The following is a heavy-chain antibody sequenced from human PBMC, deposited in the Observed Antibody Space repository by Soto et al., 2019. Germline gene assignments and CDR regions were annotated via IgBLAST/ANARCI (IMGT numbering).Heavy chain of an antibody. CDR1: GGSISSSSYY. CDR3: ARQMWIQLSYYYYYGIDV. V-gene: IGHV4-39*01. D-gene: IGHD5-18*01. J-gene: IGHJ6*04. CDR2: IYYSGST. Sequence: SETLSLTCTVSGGSISSSSYYWGWIRQPPGKGLEWIGSIYYSGSTYYSPSLKSRVTISVDTSKNQFSLKLSSVTAADTAVYYCARQMWIQLSYYYYYGIDVPGTGTTGTVSS.